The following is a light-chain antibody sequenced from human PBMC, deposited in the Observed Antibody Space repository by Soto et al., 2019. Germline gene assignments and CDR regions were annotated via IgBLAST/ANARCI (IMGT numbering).Light chain of an antibody. V-gene: IGKV1-39*01. CDR1: QSISSY. CDR2: AAS. J-gene: IGKJ4*01. CDR3: QQSYSTLL. Sequence: DIQMTQSPSSLSASVGDRVTITCRSSQSISSYLNWYQQKPWKAPKLLIYAASSLQSGVPSRFSGSGSGTDFTLTISSLQPEDFATYYCQQSYSTLLFGGGTKVEIK.